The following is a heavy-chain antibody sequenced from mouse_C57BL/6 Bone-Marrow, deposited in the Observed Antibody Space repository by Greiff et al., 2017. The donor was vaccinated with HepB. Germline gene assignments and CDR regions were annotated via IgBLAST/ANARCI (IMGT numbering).Heavy chain of an antibody. J-gene: IGHJ3*01. CDR2: IDPETGGT. Sequence: QVQLKESGAELVRPGASVTMSCKASGYTFTDYEMHWVKQTPVHGLEWIGAIDPETGGTAYNQKFKGKAILTADKSSSTAYMELRSLTSEDSAVYYCTRSRSSYDYWGQGTLVTVSA. CDR1: GYTFTDYE. CDR3: TRSRSSYDY. D-gene: IGHD1-1*01. V-gene: IGHV1-15*01.